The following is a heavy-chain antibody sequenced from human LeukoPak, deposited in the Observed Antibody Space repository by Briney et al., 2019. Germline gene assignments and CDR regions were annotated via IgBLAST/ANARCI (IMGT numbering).Heavy chain of an antibody. CDR3: ARDRDDNLFDY. CDR1: GGSISSSSYY. V-gene: IGHV4-61*02. D-gene: IGHD1-14*01. J-gene: IGHJ4*02. Sequence: PSETPSLTCTVSGGSISSSSYYWSWIRQPAGKGLEWIGRIYTSGSTNYNPSLKSRVTISVNTSKNQFPLKLSSVTAADTAVYYCARDRDDNLFDYWGQGTLVTVSS. CDR2: IYTSGST.